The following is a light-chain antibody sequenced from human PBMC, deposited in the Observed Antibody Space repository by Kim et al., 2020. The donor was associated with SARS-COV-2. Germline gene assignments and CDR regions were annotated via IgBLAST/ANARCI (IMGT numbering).Light chain of an antibody. V-gene: IGKV3-20*01. CDR1: QSVSSSY. CDR2: GAS. J-gene: IGKJ1*01. Sequence: GTLSLSPGERATLSCRASQSVSSSYLAWYQQKPGQAPRLLIYGASSRATGIPDRFSGSGSGTDFTLTISRLEPEDFAVYYCQQYVSFGQGTKVDIK. CDR3: QQYVS.